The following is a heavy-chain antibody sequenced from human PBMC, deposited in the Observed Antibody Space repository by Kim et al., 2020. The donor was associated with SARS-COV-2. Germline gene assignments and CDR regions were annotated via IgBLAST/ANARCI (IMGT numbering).Heavy chain of an antibody. CDR3: AKGVINSGFDY. CDR2: T. Sequence: TNYAESGKGRVTRPSDKSKNMLYLHMNSLRVEDTAVYYCAKGVINSGFDYWGQGTQVTVSS. D-gene: IGHD1-26*01. V-gene: IGHV3-23*01. J-gene: IGHJ4*02.